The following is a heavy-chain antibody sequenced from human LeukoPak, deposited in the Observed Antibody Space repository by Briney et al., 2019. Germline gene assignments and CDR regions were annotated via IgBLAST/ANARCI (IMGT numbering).Heavy chain of an antibody. V-gene: IGHV4-59*01. Sequence: SETLSLTCTVSGGSISNYYWGWIRQPPGKGLEWIGYIYYSGSTNYNPSLKSRVTISVDTSKNQFSLKLSSVTAADTAVYYCARDGDSGYQNWYSDLWGRGTLVTVSS. J-gene: IGHJ2*01. CDR1: GGSISNYY. CDR2: IYYSGST. D-gene: IGHD3-22*01. CDR3: ARDGDSGYQNWYSDL.